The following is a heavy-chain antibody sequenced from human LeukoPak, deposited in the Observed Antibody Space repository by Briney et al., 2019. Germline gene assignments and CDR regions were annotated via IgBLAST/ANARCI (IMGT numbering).Heavy chain of an antibody. J-gene: IGHJ4*02. Sequence: GGSLTLSCAASGFTFSSYWMLWVRHAPGKGLVWVSRINSDGSSTTYADSVKGRFTVSRDNAKNTLYLQMNSLRAEDTAVYYCARATGSYYSLGYWGQGTLVTVSS. V-gene: IGHV3-74*01. CDR1: GFTFSSYW. CDR2: INSDGSST. D-gene: IGHD1-26*01. CDR3: ARATGSYYSLGY.